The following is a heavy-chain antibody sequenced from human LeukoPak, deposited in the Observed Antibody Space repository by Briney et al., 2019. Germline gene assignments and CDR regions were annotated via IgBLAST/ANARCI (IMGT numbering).Heavy chain of an antibody. CDR3: ARGHVRGSGDYYYYYYMDV. J-gene: IGHJ6*03. CDR2: IIPIFGTP. D-gene: IGHD2-15*01. Sequence: GASVKVSCRASGGTFSSYAISWVRQAPGQGLEWMGGIIPIFGTPNYAQEFQGRVTITTDESTSTAYMELSSLRSEDTAVYYCARGHVRGSGDYYYYYYMDVWGKGTTVTVSS. V-gene: IGHV1-69*05. CDR1: GGTFSSYA.